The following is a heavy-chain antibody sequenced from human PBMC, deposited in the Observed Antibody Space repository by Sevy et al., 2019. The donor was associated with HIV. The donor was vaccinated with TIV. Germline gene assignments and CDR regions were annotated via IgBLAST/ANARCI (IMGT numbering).Heavy chain of an antibody. CDR1: GFTFSNSW. J-gene: IGHJ6*02. Sequence: GGSLRLSCAASGFTFSNSWMHWVRQVPGKGLVWVSYINSDGSTTTYAYSVKGRFTISRDNAKNTVYLQMNSLRAEDTAVYYCARDSSYALDVWGQGTTVTVSS. CDR3: ARDSSYALDV. V-gene: IGHV3-74*03. CDR2: INSDGSTT.